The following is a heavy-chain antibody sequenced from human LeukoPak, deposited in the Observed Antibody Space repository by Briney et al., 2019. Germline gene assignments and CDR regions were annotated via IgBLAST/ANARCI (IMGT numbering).Heavy chain of an antibody. CDR3: AWGGMAAFDS. D-gene: IGHD3-16*01. Sequence: GGSLRLSCAASGFTFSDYYMSWIRQAPGKGLEWVAYISSSGNTRYYADSVKGRFTISRDNAKNSLYLQMNSLRADDTAVYYCAWGGMAAFDSWGEGTLVTVSS. CDR2: ISSSGNTR. J-gene: IGHJ4*02. CDR1: GFTFSDYY. V-gene: IGHV3-11*04.